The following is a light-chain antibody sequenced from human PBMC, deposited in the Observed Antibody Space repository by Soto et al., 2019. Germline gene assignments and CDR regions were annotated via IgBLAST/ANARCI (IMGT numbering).Light chain of an antibody. V-gene: IGKV1-39*01. CDR3: QQSYSTPLT. CDR2: GAS. CDR1: QSISSY. J-gene: IGKJ4*01. Sequence: DIQMTQSPSSLSAFIGDRVTITCRTSQSISSYLNWYQQKPGKAPNLLIYGASSLQTGVPSRFRGSGSGTDFTLTISSLQPEDFATYYCQQSYSTPLTFGGGTKVEIK.